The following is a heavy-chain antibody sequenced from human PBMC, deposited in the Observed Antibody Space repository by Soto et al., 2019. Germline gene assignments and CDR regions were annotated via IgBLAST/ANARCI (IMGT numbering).Heavy chain of an antibody. CDR1: GGSISSGGYY. V-gene: IGHV4-31*03. CDR3: ARDDPRGGGNWFDP. CDR2: IYYSGST. D-gene: IGHD3-10*01. Sequence: QSQTLSLTCTVSGGSISSGGYYWSWIRQHPGKGLEWIGYIYYSGSTYYNPSLKSRVTISVDTSKNQFSLKLSSVTAADTAVYYCARDDPRGGGNWFDPWGQGTLVTVSS. J-gene: IGHJ5*02.